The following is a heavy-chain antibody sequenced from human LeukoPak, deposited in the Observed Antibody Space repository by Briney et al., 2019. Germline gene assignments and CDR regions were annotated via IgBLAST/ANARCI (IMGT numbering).Heavy chain of an antibody. J-gene: IGHJ6*02. CDR2: ISYDGSNK. CDR3: AKDRGYYDSSVYTRGMDV. Sequence: GGSLRLSCAASGFTISSYGMHWVRQAPGKGLEWVAVISYDGSNKYYADSVKGRFTISRDNSKSTLYLQMNSLRAEDTALYHCAKDRGYYDSSVYTRGMDVWGQGTTVTVSS. V-gene: IGHV3-30*18. D-gene: IGHD3-22*01. CDR1: GFTISSYG.